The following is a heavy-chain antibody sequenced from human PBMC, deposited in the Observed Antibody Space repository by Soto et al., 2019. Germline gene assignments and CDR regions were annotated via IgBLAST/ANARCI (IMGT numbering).Heavy chain of an antibody. CDR2: GGDGGNW. J-gene: IGHJ5*02. CDR1: GGSISSSNHY. CDR3: TRPLVSGSISRGNWFDP. Sequence: PSDTLSLTCSVSGGSISSSNHYWGWISQSPGKGLQWIASGGDGGNWDYNPSLRSRGTVSVDTSNNQFSLKVSSLTAADTAIYYRTRPLVSGSISRGNWFDPWGQGTLVTVSS. D-gene: IGHD1-1*01. V-gene: IGHV4-39*01.